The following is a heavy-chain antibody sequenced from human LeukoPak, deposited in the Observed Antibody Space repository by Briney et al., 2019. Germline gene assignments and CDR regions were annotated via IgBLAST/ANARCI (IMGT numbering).Heavy chain of an antibody. J-gene: IGHJ4*02. CDR1: GFTFSSYA. V-gene: IGHV3-23*01. CDR2: ISGSGGST. Sequence: GSLXXXXAASGFTFSSYAXXWVRQAPGKXXEWVSAISGSGGSTYYADSVKGRFTISRDNSKNTLYLQMNSLRAEDTAVYYCAKTGTPWYYFDYWGQGTLVTVSS. CDR3: AKTGTPWYYFDY. D-gene: IGHD6-13*01.